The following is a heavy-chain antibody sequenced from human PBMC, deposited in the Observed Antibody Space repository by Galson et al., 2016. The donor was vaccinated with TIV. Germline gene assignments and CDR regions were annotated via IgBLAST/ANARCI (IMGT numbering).Heavy chain of an antibody. D-gene: IGHD5-18*01. CDR2: IIPLFGEA. V-gene: IGHV1-69*13. CDR3: AKCRNTAMDTYYYYYGLDV. Sequence: SVKVSCKASGGTFSSLVVTWVRQAPGQGLEWMGGIIPLFGEAHYAQKFQGRVTISADESTSTVYMELRSLRSGDTAVYYCAKCRNTAMDTYYYYYGLDVWGQGTTVTVSS. J-gene: IGHJ6*02. CDR1: GGTFSSLV.